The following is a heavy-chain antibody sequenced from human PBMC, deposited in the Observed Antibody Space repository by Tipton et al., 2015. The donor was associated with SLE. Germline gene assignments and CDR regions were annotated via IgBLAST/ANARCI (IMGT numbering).Heavy chain of an antibody. J-gene: IGHJ4*02. CDR3: ARSPVDYWNGYSA. CDR2: ISGGGVST. Sequence: GSLRLSCAASGFTFSTYAIDWVRQAPGRGLEWVSAISGGGVSTYYADSVKGRFTISRDNSKNSLYLQMNGLRAEDTAVYYCARSPVDYWNGYSAWGQGTLVAVSS. CDR1: GFTFSTYA. V-gene: IGHV3-23*01. D-gene: IGHD3-3*01.